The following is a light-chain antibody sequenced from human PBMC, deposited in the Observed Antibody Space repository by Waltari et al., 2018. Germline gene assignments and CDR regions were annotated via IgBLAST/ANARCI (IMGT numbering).Light chain of an antibody. CDR2: KAS. J-gene: IGKJ4*01. V-gene: IGKV1-5*03. CDR3: QQYNSYSLLT. Sequence: DIQMTQSTSTLAASVGDRFTITCRASQSISNWLAWYQQKQGKDTKLLIYKASTLESGVPSRFSGSGSGKEFTLTISSLQPDDFATYYCQQYNSYSLLTFGGGTKVEIK. CDR1: QSISNW.